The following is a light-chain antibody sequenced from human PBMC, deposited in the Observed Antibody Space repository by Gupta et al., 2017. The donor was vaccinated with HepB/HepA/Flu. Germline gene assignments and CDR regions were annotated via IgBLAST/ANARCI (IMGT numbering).Light chain of an antibody. CDR1: QSLLHSNGYNY. V-gene: IGKV2-28*01. Sequence: DIVMTQSPLSLPVTPGEPASISCRSSQSLLHSNGYNYLDWYLQKPGQSPQLLIYLGSNRASGVPDRVSGSGSGTDFTLKISRVEAEDVGVYYWMQALQTWTFGQGTKVEIK. CDR2: LGS. J-gene: IGKJ1*01. CDR3: MQALQTWT.